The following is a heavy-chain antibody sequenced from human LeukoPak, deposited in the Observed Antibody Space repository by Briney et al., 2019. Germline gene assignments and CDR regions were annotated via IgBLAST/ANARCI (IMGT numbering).Heavy chain of an antibody. CDR2: ISYDGSNK. V-gene: IGHV3-30-3*01. CDR3: ARAHSSSWYLDY. D-gene: IGHD6-13*01. Sequence: GGSLRLSCAASGFTFSSYAMHWVRPAPGKGLEWVAVISYDGSNKYYADSVKGRFTISRDNSKNTLYLQMNSLRAEDTAVYYCARAHSSSWYLDYWGQGTLVTVSS. CDR1: GFTFSSYA. J-gene: IGHJ4*02.